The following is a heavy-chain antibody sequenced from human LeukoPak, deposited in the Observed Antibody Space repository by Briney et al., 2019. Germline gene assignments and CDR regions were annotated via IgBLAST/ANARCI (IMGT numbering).Heavy chain of an antibody. V-gene: IGHV3-7*01. CDR1: GFTFSRYW. Sequence: GGSLRLSCAASGFTFSRYWMSWVRQAPGKGLEWVANIKQDGSEKYYVDSVKGRFTISRDNAKNSLYLQMNSLRAEDTAVYYCAKGRGWEASYYYYYMDVWGKGTTVTISS. J-gene: IGHJ6*03. CDR2: IKQDGSEK. D-gene: IGHD1-26*01. CDR3: AKGRGWEASYYYYYMDV.